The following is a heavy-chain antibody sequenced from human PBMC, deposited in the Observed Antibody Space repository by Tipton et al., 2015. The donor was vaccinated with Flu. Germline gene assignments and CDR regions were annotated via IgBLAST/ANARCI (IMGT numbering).Heavy chain of an antibody. Sequence: QLVQSGGGLIQPGGSLRLSCAASGFTFSSYAMHWVRQAPGKGLEWVAVIAYDGSNKYYADSVKGRFTISRDNSKNTLYLQMNSLRAEDTAVYYCARGEYYDSSGYRTFDYWGQGTLVTVSS. CDR3: ARGEYYDSSGYRTFDY. D-gene: IGHD3-22*01. V-gene: IGHV3-30*04. CDR1: GFTFSSYA. J-gene: IGHJ4*02. CDR2: IAYDGSNK.